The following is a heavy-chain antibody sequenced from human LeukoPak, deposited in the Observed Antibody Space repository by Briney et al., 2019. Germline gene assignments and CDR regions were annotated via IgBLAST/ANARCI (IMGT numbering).Heavy chain of an antibody. J-gene: IGHJ5*02. V-gene: IGHV5-51*01. CDR2: IYPGDSDT. Sequence: GESLKISCKASEYDFANYWIGWVRQMPGKGLEWMGIIYPGDSDTRYSPSFQGQVTISADKSISTAYLQWSSLKASDTAMYYCARRGMTTVTKNWFDPWGQGTLVTVSS. D-gene: IGHD4-17*01. CDR1: EYDFANYW. CDR3: ARRGMTTVTKNWFDP.